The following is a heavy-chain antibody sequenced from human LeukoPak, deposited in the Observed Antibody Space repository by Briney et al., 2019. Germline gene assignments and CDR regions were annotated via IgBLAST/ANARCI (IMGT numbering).Heavy chain of an antibody. CDR2: IWYDGSNK. CDR3: ARAAVEVITTYFDY. J-gene: IGHJ4*02. V-gene: IGHV3-33*01. CDR1: GFTFSSYG. Sequence: GGSLRLSCAASGFTFSSYGMHWVRQAAGKGLEWVAVIWYDGSNKYYADSVKGRFTISRDNSKNTLYLQMNSLRAEDTAVYYCARAAVEVITTYFDYWGQGTLVTVSS. D-gene: IGHD3-22*01.